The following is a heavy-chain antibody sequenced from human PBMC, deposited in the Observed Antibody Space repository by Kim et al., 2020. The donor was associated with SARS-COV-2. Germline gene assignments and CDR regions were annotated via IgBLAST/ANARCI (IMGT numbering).Heavy chain of an antibody. CDR2: VSYDGSNK. V-gene: IGHV3-30*18. CDR1: GFTFSTFG. J-gene: IGHJ5*02. D-gene: IGHD3-9*01. CDR3: VKGVLSYFDWHRGLGP. Sequence: GGSLRLSCAASGFTFSTFGMHWVRQAPGKGLEWVAVVSYDGSNKNYADSVKGRYTISRDNSKNTLFLQMNSLRVEDTAVYYCVKGVLSYFDWHRGLGPWGQETLVTVSS.